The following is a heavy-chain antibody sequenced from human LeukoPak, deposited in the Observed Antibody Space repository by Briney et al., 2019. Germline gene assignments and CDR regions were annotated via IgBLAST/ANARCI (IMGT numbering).Heavy chain of an antibody. D-gene: IGHD3-3*01. Sequence: ASVKVSCKASGYTFTGYYMHWVRQAPGQGLEWMGRINPNSGGTNYAQKFQGRVTMTRDTSISTAYMELSRLRPDDTAVYYCARGGYDFWSGYSHYWGQGTLVTVSS. V-gene: IGHV1-2*06. CDR3: ARGGYDFWSGYSHY. CDR1: GYTFTGYY. CDR2: INPNSGGT. J-gene: IGHJ4*02.